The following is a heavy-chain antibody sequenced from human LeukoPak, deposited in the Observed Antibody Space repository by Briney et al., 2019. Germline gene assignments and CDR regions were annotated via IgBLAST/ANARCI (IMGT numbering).Heavy chain of an antibody. CDR2: INNSGGST. Sequence: PGGSLRLSCAASGFSFSTYAMNWVRQAPGKGLEWVAGINNSGGSTFYADSVKGRFTISRDNSKNTLYLQMNSLRAEDTAVYYCARLHSGIYLDYWGQGTLVTVSS. D-gene: IGHD1-26*01. V-gene: IGHV3-23*01. CDR1: GFSFSTYA. J-gene: IGHJ4*02. CDR3: ARLHSGIYLDY.